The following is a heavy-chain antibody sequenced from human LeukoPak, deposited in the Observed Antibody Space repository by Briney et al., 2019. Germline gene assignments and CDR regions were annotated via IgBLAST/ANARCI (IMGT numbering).Heavy chain of an antibody. CDR2: IYTSGST. CDR1: GGSISSYS. CDR3: ARGLPYGSEYFAY. J-gene: IGHJ4*02. V-gene: IGHV4-4*07. Sequence: SETLSLTCTVSGGSISSYSSNWIRQPAGKGLEWIGRIYTSGSTNYNPSLKSRVTMSIDTSKNQFSLRLSSVTAADTAVYYCARGLPYGSEYFAYWGQGTLVTVSS. D-gene: IGHD3-10*01.